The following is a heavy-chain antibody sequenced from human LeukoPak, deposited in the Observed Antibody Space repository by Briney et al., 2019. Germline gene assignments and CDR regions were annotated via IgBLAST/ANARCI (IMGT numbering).Heavy chain of an antibody. J-gene: IGHJ6*02. CDR2: INPGSGST. D-gene: IGHD2-15*01. V-gene: IGHV1-46*01. CDR1: GYTFTTYY. CDR3: ARERVVAAATGYYYGMDF. Sequence: ASVKVSCKASGYTFTTYYMHWVRQAPGQGLEWVGIINPGSGSTTYAHKFQDRVTMTRDTSTRTVYMELSSLRSEDTAVYYCARERVVAAATGYYYGMDFWGQGTTVTVSS.